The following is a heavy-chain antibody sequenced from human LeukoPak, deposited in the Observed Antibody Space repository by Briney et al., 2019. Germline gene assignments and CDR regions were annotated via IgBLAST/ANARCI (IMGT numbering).Heavy chain of an antibody. CDR3: ARVNHSYDSSGYGNNYYYYGMDV. J-gene: IGHJ6*02. CDR2: IYHSGST. V-gene: IGHV4-30-2*01. CDR1: GGSISSGGYS. D-gene: IGHD3-22*01. Sequence: SETLSLTCAVSGGSISSGGYSWSWSRQPPGKGLEWIGYIYHSGSTYYNPSLKSRVTISVDRSKNQFSLRLSSVTAADTAVYYCARVNHSYDSSGYGNNYYYYGMDVWGQGTTVTVSS.